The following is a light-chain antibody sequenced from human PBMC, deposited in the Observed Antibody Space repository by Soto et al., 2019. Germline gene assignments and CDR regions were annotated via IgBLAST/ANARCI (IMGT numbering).Light chain of an antibody. J-gene: IGKJ5*01. V-gene: IGKV3-20*01. CDR3: QQYGSSPPIT. CDR2: GES. Sequence: EIVLTQSPGTLSLSPGERATLSCRASQSVSSSYLAWYQQKPGRAPRLLIYGESSRATGIPDRFSGSGSGTDFTLTISRLEPEDFAVYYCQQYGSSPPITFGQGTRLEIK. CDR1: QSVSSSY.